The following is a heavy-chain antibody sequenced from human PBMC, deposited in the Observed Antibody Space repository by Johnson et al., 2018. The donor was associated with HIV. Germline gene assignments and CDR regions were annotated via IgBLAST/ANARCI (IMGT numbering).Heavy chain of an antibody. J-gene: IGHJ3*02. CDR2: IRSKAYGGKT. CDR1: GFTFGDYA. V-gene: IGHV3-49*03. Sequence: VQLVESGRGLVQPGRSLRLSCTASGFTFGDYAMSWFRQAPGKGREWVGFIRSKAYGGKTEYVASVQGRFTISRDDSNSIAYLQMNSLKTEDTAVYYCTRAHSSSWYWYDAFDIWGQGTMVTVSS. D-gene: IGHD6-13*01. CDR3: TRAHSSSWYWYDAFDI.